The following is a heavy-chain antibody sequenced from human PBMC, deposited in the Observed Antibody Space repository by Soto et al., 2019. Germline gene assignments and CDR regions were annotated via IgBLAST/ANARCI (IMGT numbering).Heavy chain of an antibody. CDR3: ARTDYGDHGYFDW. Sequence: EVQLVESGGDLVQPGGSLRLSCAASKFSVSSNYMTWVRQAPGKGLEWVSVIYSGGSTYYADSVKGRFTISRDNSKNTLYLQMNSLRAEDTAVYYCARTDYGDHGYFDWWGQGTLVTGSS. CDR1: KFSVSSNY. D-gene: IGHD4-17*01. J-gene: IGHJ4*02. V-gene: IGHV3-66*01. CDR2: IYSGGST.